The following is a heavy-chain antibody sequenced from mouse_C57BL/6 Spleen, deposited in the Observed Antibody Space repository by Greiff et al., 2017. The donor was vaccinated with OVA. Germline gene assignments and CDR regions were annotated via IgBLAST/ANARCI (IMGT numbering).Heavy chain of an antibody. Sequence: EVQLVESEGGLVQPGSSMKLSCTASGFTFSDYYMAWVRQVPEKGLEWVANINYDGSSTYYLDSLKSRFIISRDNAKNILYLQMSSLKSEDTATYYCARSPLIYYGSSSYWYFDVWGTGTTVTVSS. J-gene: IGHJ1*03. CDR2: INYDGSST. V-gene: IGHV5-16*01. CDR3: ARSPLIYYGSSSYWYFDV. CDR1: GFTFSDYY. D-gene: IGHD1-1*01.